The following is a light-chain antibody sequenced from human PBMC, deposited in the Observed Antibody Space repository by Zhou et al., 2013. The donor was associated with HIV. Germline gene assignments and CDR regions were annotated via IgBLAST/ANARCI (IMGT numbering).Light chain of an antibody. CDR1: QSVSNY. V-gene: IGKV3-20*01. J-gene: IGKJ3*01. CDR2: AAA. CDR3: QQYGTSPFT. Sequence: IVLTQSPGTLSLSPGDGATLSCRASQSVSNYLVWYQRKPGQAPRLLIYAAATRATGVPARFSGSDSGTEFTLSISSLQSEDFAMYICQQYGTSPFTFGPGTKVDVK.